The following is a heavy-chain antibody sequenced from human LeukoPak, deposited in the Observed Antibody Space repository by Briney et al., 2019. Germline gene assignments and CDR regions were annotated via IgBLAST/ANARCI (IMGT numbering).Heavy chain of an antibody. J-gene: IGHJ4*02. Sequence: GGSLRLSCAASGFTFSSYAMSWVRQAPGKGLEWVSAISGSGGGTYYADSVKGRFTISRDNSKNTVYLQMNSLSTEDTALYYCAKTTTGYSSGRYPGWPVDYWGQGTLVTVSS. D-gene: IGHD6-19*01. V-gene: IGHV3-23*01. CDR1: GFTFSSYA. CDR2: ISGSGGGT. CDR3: AKTTTGYSSGRYPGWPVDY.